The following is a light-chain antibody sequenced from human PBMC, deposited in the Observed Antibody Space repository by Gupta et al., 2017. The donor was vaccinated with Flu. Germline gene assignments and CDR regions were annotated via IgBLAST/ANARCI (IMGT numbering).Light chain of an antibody. CDR3: QQRNNWPLT. J-gene: IGKJ4*01. CDR1: QSVRDY. Sequence: EIVLTQSPAALSLPAGEGATLSFRASQSVRDYLAWYHQRPGQSPRLLIYDASNRATDVPARFNASGSETDFTRTISGLEPEDSGIYYCQQRNNWPLTFGGGTKVELK. V-gene: IGKV3-11*01. CDR2: DAS.